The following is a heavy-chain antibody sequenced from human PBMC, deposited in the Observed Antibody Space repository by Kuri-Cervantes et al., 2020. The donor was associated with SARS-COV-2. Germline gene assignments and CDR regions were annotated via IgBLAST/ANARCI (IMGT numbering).Heavy chain of an antibody. Sequence: GESLKISCAASGFTFSRYWMNWVRQAPGKGLEWVSSISSSSSYIYYADSVKGRFTISRDNAKNSLYLQMNSLRAEDTAVYYCVRELGGGSVWGQGTLVTVSS. J-gene: IGHJ4*02. CDR2: ISSSSSYI. CDR3: VRELGGGSV. CDR1: GFTFSRYW. D-gene: IGHD2-15*01. V-gene: IGHV3-21*01.